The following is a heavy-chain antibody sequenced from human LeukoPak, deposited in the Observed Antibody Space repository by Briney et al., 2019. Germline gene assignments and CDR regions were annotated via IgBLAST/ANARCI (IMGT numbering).Heavy chain of an antibody. J-gene: IGHJ4*02. CDR2: ISSSGRTA. D-gene: IGHD3-9*01. Sequence: GGSLRLSCVASGFTFSSYEMNWVRQTPGKGLECVSYISSSGRTAYYADSVRGRFTISRDNAKNSLYLQMNSLRAEDTAVYYCAREVRYFALGDYLGQGTLVTVSS. CDR1: GFTFSSYE. V-gene: IGHV3-48*03. CDR3: AREVRYFALGDY.